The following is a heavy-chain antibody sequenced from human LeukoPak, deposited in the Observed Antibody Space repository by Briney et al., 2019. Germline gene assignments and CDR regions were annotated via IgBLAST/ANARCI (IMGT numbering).Heavy chain of an antibody. CDR2: IWYDGSYK. Sequence: GGSLRLSCAASGFIFSTFGMHWVCQAPGKGLEWVASIWYDGSYKFYVDSVKDRFTISRDNSRNTVSLQMSSLRAEDTAVYYCARGSIAVAGTEDYWGQGTLVTVSS. J-gene: IGHJ4*02. CDR3: ARGSIAVAGTEDY. CDR1: GFIFSTFG. D-gene: IGHD6-19*01. V-gene: IGHV3-30*02.